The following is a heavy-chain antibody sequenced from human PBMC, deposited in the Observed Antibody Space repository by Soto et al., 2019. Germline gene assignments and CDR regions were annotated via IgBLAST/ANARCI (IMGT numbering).Heavy chain of an antibody. CDR1: GFTFDDYA. Sequence: GGSLRLSCAAFGFTFDDYAMHWVRPAPGKGLEWVSGISWNSGSIGYADSVKGRFTISRDNAKNSLYLQMNSLRAEDTALYYCAKALFRGSSYFDYWGQGTLVTVSS. CDR3: AKALFRGSSYFDY. J-gene: IGHJ4*02. V-gene: IGHV3-9*01. D-gene: IGHD3-10*01. CDR2: ISWNSGSI.